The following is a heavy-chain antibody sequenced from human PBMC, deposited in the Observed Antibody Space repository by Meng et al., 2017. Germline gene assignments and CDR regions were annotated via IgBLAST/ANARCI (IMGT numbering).Heavy chain of an antibody. Sequence: GGSLRLSCAASGFIFSSYSMNWVRQAPGKGLEWVSSISSEGVHILYAESVKGRFIISRDNAKNSLYLQMNSLRADDTAIYYCARFEKEVYFSYGGDVWGQGTTVTVSS. CDR2: ISSEGVHI. J-gene: IGHJ6*02. V-gene: IGHV3-21*01. D-gene: IGHD3-9*01. CDR1: GFIFSSYS. CDR3: ARFEKEVYFSYGGDV.